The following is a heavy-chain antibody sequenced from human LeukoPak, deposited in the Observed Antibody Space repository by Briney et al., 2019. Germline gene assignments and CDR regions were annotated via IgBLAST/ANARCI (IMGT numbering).Heavy chain of an antibody. J-gene: IGHJ4*02. CDR1: GFTFSNYA. CDR2: ISGNGART. V-gene: IGHV3-23*01. Sequence: PGGSLRLSCAASGFTFSNYAISWVRQAPGKGLEWVSGISGNGARTHYVDSVKGRFTISRDNSKNTLYLQMNSLRAEDTAVYYCAKDLQRIAAARVDYWGQGTLVTVSS. CDR3: AKDLQRIAAARVDY. D-gene: IGHD6-13*01.